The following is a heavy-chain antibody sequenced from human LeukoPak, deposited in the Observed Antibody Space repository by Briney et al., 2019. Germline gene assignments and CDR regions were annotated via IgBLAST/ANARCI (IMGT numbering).Heavy chain of an antibody. J-gene: IGHJ3*02. D-gene: IGHD2-15*01. V-gene: IGHV3-33*08. CDR2: IWYDGSNK. CDR1: GFTFSCYS. Sequence: GGSLSLSCAASGFTFSCYSMNWVRQAPGKGLEWVAVIWYDGSNKYYADFVKGRFTISSAISRNTLYLQMNSLRAEDTAVNYCARDRDTLDIWGQGTLVTVSS. CDR3: ARDRDTLDI.